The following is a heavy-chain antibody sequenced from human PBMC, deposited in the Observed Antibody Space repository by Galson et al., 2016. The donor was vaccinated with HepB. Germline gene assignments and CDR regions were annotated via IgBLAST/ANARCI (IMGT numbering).Heavy chain of an antibody. CDR3: AKDRGYYAMDV. D-gene: IGHD3-10*01. CDR2: LSYDGRKK. Sequence: LRLSCAASGFTFNSYAMHWVRQAPGKAPEWVAVLSYDGRKKYYADSVKGRFTISRDKSKKTHFLEMNSLRPEDTAVYHCAKDRGYYAMDVWGQGTTVTVSS. J-gene: IGHJ6*02. V-gene: IGHV3-30*04. CDR1: GFTFNSYA.